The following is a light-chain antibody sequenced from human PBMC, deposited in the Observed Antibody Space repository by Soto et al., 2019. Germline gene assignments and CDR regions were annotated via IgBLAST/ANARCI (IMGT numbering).Light chain of an antibody. CDR3: LQHNSYPLT. J-gene: IGKJ4*01. CDR2: GAS. V-gene: IGKV3-15*01. Sequence: EIVMTQSPASLSVSPGERATLSCRASQSVSSNLAWYQQKPGQAPRLLIYGASTRATGIPARFSGSGSGTEFTLTISSLEPEDFATYYCLQHNSYPLTFGGGTKVDI. CDR1: QSVSSN.